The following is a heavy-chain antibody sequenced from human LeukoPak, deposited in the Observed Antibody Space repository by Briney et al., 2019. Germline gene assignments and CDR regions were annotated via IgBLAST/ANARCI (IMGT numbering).Heavy chain of an antibody. Sequence: GGALRLSCAASVFIFSIYGMHCGREGPGGGVGWVAFIWSDGREKAYAGSLMGRLSISRENSTDTLSLQMNTLRAEDTAVYYCGKHDSSSDYWGPGTLVTVSS. J-gene: IGHJ4*02. CDR2: IWSDGREK. CDR1: VFIFSIYG. V-gene: IGHV3-30*02. CDR3: GKHDSSSDY. D-gene: IGHD3-22*01.